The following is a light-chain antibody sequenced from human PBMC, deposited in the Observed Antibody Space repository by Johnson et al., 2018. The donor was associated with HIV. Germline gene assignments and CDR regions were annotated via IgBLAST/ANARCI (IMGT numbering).Light chain of an antibody. CDR1: SSNIGNNY. Sequence: QSVLTQPPSVSAAPGQKVTISCSGSSSNIGNNYVSWNQQLPGTAPKLLIYENNKRPSGIPDRFSGSKSGTSATLGITGLQTGDEADYYCGTWDSSLKGVFGTGTKVTVI. CDR2: ENN. J-gene: IGLJ1*01. CDR3: GTWDSSLKGV. V-gene: IGLV1-51*02.